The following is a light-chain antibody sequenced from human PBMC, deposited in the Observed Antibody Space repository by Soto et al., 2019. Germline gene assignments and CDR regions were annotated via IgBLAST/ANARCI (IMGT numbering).Light chain of an antibody. CDR2: WAS. V-gene: IGKV4-1*01. CDR3: QQYYGGPIT. J-gene: IGKJ5*01. Sequence: DIVMTQSPDSLALSLGERATINCRSSQSLLSRSDNLDYLAWFQQKPGQPPKLLIFWASTRESGVPDRFGGSGSGTDFTLTISSLQAEDVAVYYCQQYYGGPITFGQGTRLEIK. CDR1: QSLLSRSDNLDY.